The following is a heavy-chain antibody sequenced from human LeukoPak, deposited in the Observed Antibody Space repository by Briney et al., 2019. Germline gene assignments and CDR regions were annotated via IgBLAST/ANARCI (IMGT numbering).Heavy chain of an antibody. D-gene: IGHD6-13*01. CDR1: GGSISSFHW. V-gene: IGHV4-4*02. J-gene: IGHJ4*02. CDR3: AREEGIAAARTIDY. Sequence: PSGTLSLTCAVSGGSISSFHWWSWVRQPPGKGLESIGEIYHSGSTNYNPSLKSRVTISVDKSKHQFSLNLSSVTAADTAVYYCAREEGIAAARTIDYWGQGTLVTVSS. CDR2: IYHSGST.